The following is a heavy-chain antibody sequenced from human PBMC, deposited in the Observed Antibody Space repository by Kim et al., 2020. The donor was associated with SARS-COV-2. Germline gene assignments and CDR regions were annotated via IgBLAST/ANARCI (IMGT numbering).Heavy chain of an antibody. J-gene: IGHJ4*02. D-gene: IGHD3-10*01. V-gene: IGHV3-23*01. CDR3: ARNYYGLGSPLGY. Sequence: GGSLRLSCAASGFTFSSYAMSWVRQAPGKGLEWVSVTSVSGATTYYADSVKGRFAISRDNSKNTLYLQLNNLRAEDTAVYYWARNYYGLGSPLGYWGQGT. CDR2: TSVSGATT. CDR1: GFTFSSYA.